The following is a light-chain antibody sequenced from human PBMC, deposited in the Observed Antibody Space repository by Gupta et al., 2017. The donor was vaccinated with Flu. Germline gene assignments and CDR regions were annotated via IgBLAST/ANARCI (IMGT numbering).Light chain of an antibody. Sequence: SYELTQPPSVSVSPGQTARITCSGDALPKQYAYWYQQTPGQAPVLVIYKDSERPSGIPERFSGSSSGTTVTLTIRGVQAEDEADYYCQSADSSGTYPVVFGGGTKLTVL. CDR2: KDS. V-gene: IGLV3-25*02. J-gene: IGLJ2*01. CDR1: ALPKQY. CDR3: QSADSSGTYPVV.